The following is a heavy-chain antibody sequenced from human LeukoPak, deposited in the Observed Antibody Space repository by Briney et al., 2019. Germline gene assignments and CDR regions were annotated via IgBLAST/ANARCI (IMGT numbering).Heavy chain of an antibody. J-gene: IGHJ4*02. D-gene: IGHD2-2*01. CDR3: TTGGGYCSSTSCSFDY. CDR1: GCTFSNAW. Sequence: GGSLRLSCAASGCTFSNAWMSWVRQAPGKGLEWVGRIKSKTDGGTTDYAAPVKGRFTISRDDSKNTLYLQMNSLKTEDTAVYYCTTGGGYCSSTSCSFDYWGQGTLVTVSS. V-gene: IGHV3-15*01. CDR2: IKSKTDGGTT.